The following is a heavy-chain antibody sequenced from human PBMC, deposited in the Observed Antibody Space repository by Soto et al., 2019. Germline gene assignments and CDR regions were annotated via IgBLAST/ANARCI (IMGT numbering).Heavy chain of an antibody. CDR1: GGFISSGGYY. D-gene: IGHD7-27*01. V-gene: IGHV4-31*03. CDR3: ARSHRDNWGSPDYFDY. Sequence: QVQLQESGPGLVKPSQTLSLTCTFSGGFISSGGYYWSWIRQHPGKGLEWIGYIYYNGDTYYNPSLKIRVSISIDTSKNQFSLRLTSVAAADTAVYYCARSHRDNWGSPDYFDYWGQGTLVTVSS. J-gene: IGHJ4*02. CDR2: IYYNGDT.